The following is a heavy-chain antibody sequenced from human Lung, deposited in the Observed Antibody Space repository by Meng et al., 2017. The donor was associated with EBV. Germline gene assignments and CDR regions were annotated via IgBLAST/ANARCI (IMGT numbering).Heavy chain of an antibody. V-gene: IGHV3-11*01. J-gene: IGHJ5*02. CDR3: ARIPAWFDP. CDR1: GFIFSEYY. Sequence: QVKGVESGGGLGKPGGSLRLSCAASGFIFSEYYMSWIRQAPGKGLEWVSYISSSGSIIYYADSVKGRFTISRDNSKNSLYLQMNSLRADDTAVYYCARIPAWFDPWGQGTLVTVSS. D-gene: IGHD2-2*01. CDR2: ISSSGSII.